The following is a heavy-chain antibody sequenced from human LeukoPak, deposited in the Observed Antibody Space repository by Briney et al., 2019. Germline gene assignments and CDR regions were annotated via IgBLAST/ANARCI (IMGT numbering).Heavy chain of an antibody. CDR3: ARDSYGSYYYYYYMDV. Sequence: SETLSLTCTVSGGSISSSSYYWGWIRQPPGKGLEWIGSIYYSGSTYYNPSLKSRVTISVDTSKNQFSLKLSSVTAADTAVYYCARDSYGSYYYYYYMDVWGKGTTVTISS. CDR2: IYYSGST. J-gene: IGHJ6*03. CDR1: GGSISSSSYY. V-gene: IGHV4-39*07. D-gene: IGHD5-18*01.